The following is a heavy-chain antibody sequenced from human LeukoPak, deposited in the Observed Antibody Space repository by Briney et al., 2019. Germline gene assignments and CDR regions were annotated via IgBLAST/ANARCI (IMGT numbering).Heavy chain of an antibody. CDR1: GGSISSSSYY. D-gene: IGHD6-6*01. Sequence: PSETLSLTCTVSGGSISSSSYYWGWIRQPPGKGLEWIGSIYYSGSTYYNPSLKSRVTISVDTSKNQFSPKLSSVTAADTAVYYCARGRSSSDAFDIWGQGTMVTVSS. V-gene: IGHV4-39*07. CDR2: IYYSGST. CDR3: ARGRSSSDAFDI. J-gene: IGHJ3*02.